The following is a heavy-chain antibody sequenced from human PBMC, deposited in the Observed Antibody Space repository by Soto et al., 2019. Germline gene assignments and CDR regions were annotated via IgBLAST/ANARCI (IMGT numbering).Heavy chain of an antibody. J-gene: IGHJ4*02. CDR3: ARVVGLELHDY. D-gene: IGHD1-7*01. CDR2: MNPNSGNT. Sequence: ASVKVSCKASGYTFTSYDINWVRQATGQGLEWMGWMNPNSGNTGYAQKFQGRVTMTRSTSISTAYMELSSLRSEGTAVYYCARVVGLELHDYWGQGTLVTVSS. V-gene: IGHV1-8*01. CDR1: GYTFTSYD.